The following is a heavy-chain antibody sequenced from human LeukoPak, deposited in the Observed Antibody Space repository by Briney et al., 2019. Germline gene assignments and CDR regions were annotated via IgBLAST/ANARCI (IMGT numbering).Heavy chain of an antibody. CDR1: GYTFTSYY. Sequence: ASVKVSCKASGYTFTSYYMHWVRQAPGQGLEWMGIINPSGGSTSYAQKFQGRVTMTRDTSTSTVYMELSSLRSEDTAVYYCARRTTTYYYDSSGYLYFDNWGQGTLVTVSS. J-gene: IGHJ4*02. V-gene: IGHV1-46*01. CDR3: ARRTTTYYYDSSGYLYFDN. D-gene: IGHD3-22*01. CDR2: INPSGGST.